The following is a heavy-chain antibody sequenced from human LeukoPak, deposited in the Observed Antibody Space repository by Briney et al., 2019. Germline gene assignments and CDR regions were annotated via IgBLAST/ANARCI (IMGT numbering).Heavy chain of an antibody. J-gene: IGHJ4*02. D-gene: IGHD3-9*01. CDR2: IYYSGST. V-gene: IGHV4-59*01. CDR1: GGSISSYY. CDR3: ARSLDDYDILTGYVRYYFDY. Sequence: PSETLSLTCTVSGGSISSYYWSWIRQPPGKGLEWIGYIYYSGSTNYNPSLKSRVTISVDTSKNQFSLKLSSVTAADTAVYYCARSLDDYDILTGYVRYYFDYWGQGTLVTVSS.